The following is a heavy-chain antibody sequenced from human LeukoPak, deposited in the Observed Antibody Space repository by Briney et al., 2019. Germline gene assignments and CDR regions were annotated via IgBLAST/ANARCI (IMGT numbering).Heavy chain of an antibody. D-gene: IGHD5-24*01. V-gene: IGHV3-7*01. CDR3: GRPRRQDTPYHCMDV. J-gene: IGHJ6*03. Sequence: PGGSLRLSCEVSGFTFNTYWMSWVRQAPGKGLEWVANIKQDGSETYYVDSVKGRFTISRDNAKNSLYLQMNSLRAEDTVVYYCGRPRRQDTPYHCMDVWGKGTTVIVSS. CDR2: IKQDGSET. CDR1: GFTFNTYW.